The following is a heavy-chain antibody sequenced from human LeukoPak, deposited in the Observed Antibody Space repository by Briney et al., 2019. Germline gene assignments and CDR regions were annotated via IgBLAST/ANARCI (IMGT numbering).Heavy chain of an antibody. V-gene: IGHV4-59*11. CDR2: IYYSGST. J-gene: IGHJ5*02. CDR1: GGSISSHY. CDR3: ARDNWNYGQVGDWFDP. Sequence: SETLSLTCTVSGGSISSHYWSWIRQPPGKGLEWIGYIYYSGSTNYNPSLKSRVTISVDTSKNQFSLKLSSVTAADTAVYYCARDNWNYGQVGDWFDPRGQGTLVTVSS. D-gene: IGHD1-7*01.